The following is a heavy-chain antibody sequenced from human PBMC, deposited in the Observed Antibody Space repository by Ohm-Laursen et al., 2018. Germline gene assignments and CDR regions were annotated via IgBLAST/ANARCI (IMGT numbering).Heavy chain of an antibody. CDR3: ARVKQWLIYAFDI. D-gene: IGHD6-19*01. CDR1: GGSISSYY. J-gene: IGHJ3*02. CDR2: IYTSGST. V-gene: IGHV4-4*07. Sequence: SDTLSLTCTVSGGSISSYYWSWIRQPAGKGLEWIGRIYTSGSTNYNPSLKSRVTISVDTSKNQFSLKLSSVTAADTAVYYCARVKQWLIYAFDIWGQGTMVTVSS.